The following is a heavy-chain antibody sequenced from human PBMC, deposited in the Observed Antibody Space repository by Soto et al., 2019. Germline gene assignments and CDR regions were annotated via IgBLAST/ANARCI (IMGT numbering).Heavy chain of an antibody. V-gene: IGHV3-72*01. J-gene: IGHJ4*02. CDR3: ARVTAANFAAPDY. CDR1: GFILSDHY. Sequence: EVQVVESGGGLVQPGGSLRLSCAASGFILSDHYMDWVRQAPGKGLEWVGRIRNKAKRDSTAYAASVKGRFTISRDDSKNSLYLQMNSLKTEDTAVYYCARVTAANFAAPDYWGQGTLVTVSS. D-gene: IGHD2-15*01. CDR2: IRNKAKRDST.